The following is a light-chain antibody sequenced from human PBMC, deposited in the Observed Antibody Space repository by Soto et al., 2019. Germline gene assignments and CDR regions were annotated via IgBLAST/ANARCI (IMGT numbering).Light chain of an antibody. CDR3: SSYTSSSTLV. Sequence: QSALTQPASVSGSPGQSITITCTGTRSDVGGYNYVSWYQQHPGKAPKIMIYEVGHRPSGVSNRFSGSKSGYTASLTISGLQAEDEADYYCSSYTSSSTLVFGTGTKVTVL. J-gene: IGLJ1*01. V-gene: IGLV2-14*01. CDR2: EVG. CDR1: RSDVGGYNY.